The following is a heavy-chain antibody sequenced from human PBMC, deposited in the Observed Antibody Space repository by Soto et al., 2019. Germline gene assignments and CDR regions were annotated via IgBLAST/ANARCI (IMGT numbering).Heavy chain of an antibody. J-gene: IGHJ5*02. Sequence: QVQLVESGGGVVQPGRSLRLSCAASGFTFSSYAMHWVRQAPGKGLEWVAVISYDGSNKYYADSVKARFTISRDNSKNTLYQQMNSLRAEDTAVYYCARDLEVAVAGAWGQGTLVTVSS. CDR1: GFTFSSYA. CDR2: ISYDGSNK. D-gene: IGHD6-19*01. CDR3: ARDLEVAVAGA. V-gene: IGHV3-30-3*01.